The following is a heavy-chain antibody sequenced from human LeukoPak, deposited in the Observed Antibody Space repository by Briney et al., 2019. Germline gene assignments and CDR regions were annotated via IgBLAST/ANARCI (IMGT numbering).Heavy chain of an antibody. CDR2: IYSGGTT. CDR1: GFTVSTNC. CDR3: ARVDTVMAYYFDL. V-gene: IGHV3-53*04. J-gene: IGHJ4*02. D-gene: IGHD5-18*01. Sequence: GGSLRLSCAASGFTVSTNCMTWVRQAPGKGLEWVSTIYSGGTTYYADSVMGRFTISRHNSRNTLYLQMNSLRAEDTAVYYCARVDTVMAYYFDLWGQGTLATVSS.